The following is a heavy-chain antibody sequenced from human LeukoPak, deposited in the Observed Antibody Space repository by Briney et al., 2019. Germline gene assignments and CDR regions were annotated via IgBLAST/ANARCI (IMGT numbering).Heavy chain of an antibody. D-gene: IGHD3-10*02. V-gene: IGHV3-23*01. CDR1: GFTFSGYA. Sequence: PGGSLRLSCAASGFTFSGYAMTWVRQAPGKGLEWVSAISGSGGSTYYADSVKGRFTISRGNSKNTLYLQMNSLRAEDTAVYYRAKYGVFGDTPRGHFDYWGQGTLVTVSS. CDR3: AKYGVFGDTPRGHFDY. J-gene: IGHJ4*02. CDR2: ISGSGGST.